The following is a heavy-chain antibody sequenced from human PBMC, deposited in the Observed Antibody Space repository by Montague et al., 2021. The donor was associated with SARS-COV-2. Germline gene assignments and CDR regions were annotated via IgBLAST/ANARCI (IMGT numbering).Heavy chain of an antibody. J-gene: IGHJ4*02. V-gene: IGHV4-4*09. CDR2: MYETGNM. CDR3: ARNMAC. CDR1: GGSLSNYY. Sequence: SETLSLTCTVSGGSLSNYYWSWIRQSPDKGLEWIGYMYETGNMIYNPSLRSRVSISADTSKSQFSLRLTSVTAADSARYYCARNMACWGQGVLVTV. D-gene: IGHD2/OR15-2a*01.